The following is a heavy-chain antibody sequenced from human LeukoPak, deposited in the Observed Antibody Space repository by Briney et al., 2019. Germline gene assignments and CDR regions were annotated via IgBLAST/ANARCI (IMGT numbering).Heavy chain of an antibody. Sequence: PGGSLRLSCAASGFTFSSYAMSWVRQAPXXGXXWVSAISGSXGSTYYADSVKGRFTISRDNSKNTLYLQMNSLRAEDTAVYYCAKDSVHSITMIVVVTSPRDYWGQGTLVTVSS. D-gene: IGHD3-22*01. V-gene: IGHV3-23*01. CDR3: AKDSVHSITMIVVVTSPRDY. J-gene: IGHJ4*02. CDR1: GFTFSSYA. CDR2: ISGSXGST.